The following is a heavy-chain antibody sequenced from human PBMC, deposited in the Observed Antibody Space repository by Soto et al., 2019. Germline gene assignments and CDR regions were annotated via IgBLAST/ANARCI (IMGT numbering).Heavy chain of an antibody. Sequence: QVQLEESGGGAVQPGTSLRLSCAASGFTVNTFGMHWVRQAPGKGLEWVAVIWYDGSNTYYAESVKGRFNISRDKSKNTLYLQMSSLRAEDTAVYYCARDGAPSERGFSGFDHWGQGTLVTVSS. V-gene: IGHV3-33*01. CDR1: GFTVNTFG. J-gene: IGHJ5*02. D-gene: IGHD5-12*01. CDR3: ARDGAPSERGFSGFDH. CDR2: IWYDGSNT.